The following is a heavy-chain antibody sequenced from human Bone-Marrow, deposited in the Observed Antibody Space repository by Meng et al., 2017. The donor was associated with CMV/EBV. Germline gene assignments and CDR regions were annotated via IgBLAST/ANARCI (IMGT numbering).Heavy chain of an antibody. CDR3: ARVGSLFSSSSDYWFDP. CDR1: GGSISSGDFY. Sequence: LRLSCTVSGGSISSGDFYWSYIRQPPGKGLEWIGYIYYSGSSYYNPSLKSRVTISVDTSKNQFSLKLSSVTAADTAVYYCARVGSLFSSSSDYWFDPWGQGTLVTVSS. V-gene: IGHV4-30-4*08. CDR2: IYYSGSS. D-gene: IGHD6-6*01. J-gene: IGHJ5*02.